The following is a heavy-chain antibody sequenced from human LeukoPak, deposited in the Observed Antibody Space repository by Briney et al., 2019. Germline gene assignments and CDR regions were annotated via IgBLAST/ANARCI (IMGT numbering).Heavy chain of an antibody. D-gene: IGHD6-25*01. CDR1: GYTFTSYD. V-gene: IGHV1-8*01. J-gene: IGHJ4*02. CDR3: ARFDGAADNFDY. Sequence: ASVKVSCKASGYTFTSYDINWVGQATGQGLEWMGWMNPNRGNTGYAQKFQGRVTMTRNTSISTAYMELSSLRSEDTAVYYCARFDGAADNFDYGGQGTLVTVSS. CDR2: MNPNRGNT.